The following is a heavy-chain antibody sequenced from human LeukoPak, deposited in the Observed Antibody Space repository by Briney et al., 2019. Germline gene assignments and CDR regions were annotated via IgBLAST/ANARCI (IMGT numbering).Heavy chain of an antibody. V-gene: IGHV3-74*01. Sequence: GGSLRLSCAASGFTFSSYWMHWVRQAPGKGLVWVSRTNSGGSSTSYADSVKGRFTISRDNAKNTLYLQMNSLRAEDTAVYYCARDFYDILTGYYTDYWGQGTLVTVSS. D-gene: IGHD3-9*01. CDR2: TNSGGSST. J-gene: IGHJ4*02. CDR3: ARDFYDILTGYYTDY. CDR1: GFTFSSYW.